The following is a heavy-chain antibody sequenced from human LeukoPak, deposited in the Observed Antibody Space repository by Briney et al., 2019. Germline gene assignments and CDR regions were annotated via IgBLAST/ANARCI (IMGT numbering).Heavy chain of an antibody. CDR1: GFTVSSNY. J-gene: IGHJ4*02. Sequence: GSLRLSCAASGFTVSSNYISWVRQAPGKGLEWLSAIGEEKSDSWTKSADSGKGRFTISRDNSENTLYLQMDSLTVEDTAVYYCARAGVISGWDYWGQGVLVTVSS. CDR2: IGEEKSDSWT. D-gene: IGHD3-3*02. V-gene: IGHV3-53*01. CDR3: ARAGVISGWDY.